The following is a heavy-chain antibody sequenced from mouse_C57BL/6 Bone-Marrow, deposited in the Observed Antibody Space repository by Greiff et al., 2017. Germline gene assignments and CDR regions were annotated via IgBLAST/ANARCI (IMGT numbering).Heavy chain of an antibody. CDR1: GFNIKDYY. V-gene: IGHV14-2*01. CDR2: IDPEAGES. CDR3: TRSLIYYGTNY. J-gene: IGHJ2*01. Sequence: VQLQQSGAELVKPGASVKLSCTASGFNIKDYYIHWVKQRTEQGLEWIGRIDPEAGESTYAPNFQDKATITADTSSNTAYLQLSSLTSEDTAVYYCTRSLIYYGTNYWGQGTTLTVSS. D-gene: IGHD1-1*01.